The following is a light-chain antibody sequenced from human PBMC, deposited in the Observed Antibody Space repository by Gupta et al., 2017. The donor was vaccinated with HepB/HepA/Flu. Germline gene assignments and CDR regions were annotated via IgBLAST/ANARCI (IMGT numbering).Light chain of an antibody. CDR3: RSADSSGTSRV. V-gene: IGLV3-25*03. Sequence: SYELTQPPSASVSPGQTARITCAGDALPKQYAYWYQQKPGQAPVRVIYNDSERPSGIPERFSGSSSGKKATLTISGVQAEDEADDHCRSADSSGTSRVFGGGTKLTVL. CDR1: ALPKQY. CDR2: NDS. J-gene: IGLJ3*02.